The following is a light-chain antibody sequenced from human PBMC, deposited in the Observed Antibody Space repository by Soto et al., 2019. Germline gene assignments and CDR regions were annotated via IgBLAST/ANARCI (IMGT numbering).Light chain of an antibody. CDR2: AAS. J-gene: IGKJ4*01. CDR1: QGISTY. V-gene: IGKV1-27*01. CDR3: QKYNSAPLT. Sequence: DIQMTQSPSSLSASVGGRVTITCRASQGISTYLAWYQQKPGKVPKLLIYAASTLQSGVPSRFSGSGSGTEFTLTISSLQLEDVATYYCQKYNSAPLTFGGGTKVEIK.